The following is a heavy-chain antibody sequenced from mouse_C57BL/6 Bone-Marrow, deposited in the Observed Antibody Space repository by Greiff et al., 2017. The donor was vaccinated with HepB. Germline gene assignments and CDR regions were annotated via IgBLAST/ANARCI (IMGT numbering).Heavy chain of an antibody. J-gene: IGHJ3*01. V-gene: IGHV1-62-2*01. CDR3: ARHEKRGAWFAY. CDR2: FYPGSGSI. Sequence: VQGVESGAELVKPGASVKLSCKASGYTFTEYTIHWVKQRSGQGLEWIGWFYPGSGSIKYNEKFKDKATLTADKSSSTVYMELSRLTSEDSAVYFCARHEKRGAWFAYWGQGTLVTVSA. CDR1: GYTFTEYT.